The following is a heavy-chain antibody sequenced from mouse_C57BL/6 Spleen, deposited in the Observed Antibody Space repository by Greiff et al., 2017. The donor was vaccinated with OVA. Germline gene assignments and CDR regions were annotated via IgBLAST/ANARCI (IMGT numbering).Heavy chain of an antibody. D-gene: IGHD2-5*01. CDR1: GFTFSDYG. J-gene: IGHJ1*03. CDR3: ARGLYYSNWYFDV. CDR2: ISSGSSTI. V-gene: IGHV5-17*01. Sequence: EVKLVESGGGLVKPGGSLKLSCAASGFTFSDYGMHWVRQAPEKGLEWVAYISSGSSTIYYADTVKGRFTISRDNAKNTLFLQMTSLRSEDTAMYYCARGLYYSNWYFDVWGTGTTVTVSS.